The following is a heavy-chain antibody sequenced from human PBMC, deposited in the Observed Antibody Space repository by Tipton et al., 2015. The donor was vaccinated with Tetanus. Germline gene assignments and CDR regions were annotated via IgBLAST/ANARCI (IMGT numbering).Heavy chain of an antibody. Sequence: TLSLTCTVSGASINAGGYLWTWVRQYPGKGLEWIGNIYYTAHTSYTPSLDSRVSISVDTSKNQFSLGLTSATAADTAVYYCARGLPREPFYLDYWGQGKQVTVSA. V-gene: IGHV4-31*03. CDR3: ARGLPREPFYLDY. CDR1: GASINAGGYL. D-gene: IGHD1-26*01. CDR2: IYYTAHT. J-gene: IGHJ4*02.